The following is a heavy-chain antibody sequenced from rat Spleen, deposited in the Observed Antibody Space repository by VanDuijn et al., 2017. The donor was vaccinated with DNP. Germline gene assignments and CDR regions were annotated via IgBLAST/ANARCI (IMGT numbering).Heavy chain of an antibody. J-gene: IGHJ1*01. V-gene: IGHV5-7*01. CDR3: ARHYGGYSYYWYFDF. CDR2: ISYDGRNT. CDR1: GFTFSDYA. Sequence: EVQLVESGGGLVQPGRSLKLPCAASGFTFSDYAMSWVRQSPKKGLEWVASISYDGRNTYYGDSVKGRFTISRDNGKTTLYLQMDSLRSEDTATYYCARHYGGYSYYWYFDFWGPGTMVTVSS. D-gene: IGHD1-11*01.